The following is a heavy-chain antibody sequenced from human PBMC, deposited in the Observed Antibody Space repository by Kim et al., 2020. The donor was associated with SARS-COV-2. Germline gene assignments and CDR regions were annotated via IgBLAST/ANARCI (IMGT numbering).Heavy chain of an antibody. V-gene: IGHV7-4-1*02. J-gene: IGHJ4*02. D-gene: IGHD3-9*01. CDR3: ARAPYFDWLKAGEGDY. CDR2: INTNTGNP. CDR1: GYTFTSYA. Sequence: ASVKVSCKASGYTFTSYAMNWVRQAPGQGLEWMGWINTNTGNPTYAQGFTGRFVFSLDTSVSTAYLQISSLKAEDTAVYYCARAPYFDWLKAGEGDYWGQGTLVTVSS.